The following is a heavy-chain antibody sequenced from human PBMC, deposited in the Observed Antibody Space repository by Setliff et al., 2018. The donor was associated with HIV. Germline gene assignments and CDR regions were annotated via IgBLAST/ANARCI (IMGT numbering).Heavy chain of an antibody. CDR2: IWHDGSIK. V-gene: IGHV3-33*01. CDR3: DSSDYPDFDY. CDR1: GIMFSTSG. J-gene: IGHJ4*02. D-gene: IGHD3-22*01. Sequence: SLRLSCAASGIMFSTSGMHWVRQAPGKGLEWVAVIWHDGSIKDYVDSVKGRFTISRDNSENTVDLQMNSLRVEDTAVYYYDSSDYPDFDYWGQGTLVTVSS.